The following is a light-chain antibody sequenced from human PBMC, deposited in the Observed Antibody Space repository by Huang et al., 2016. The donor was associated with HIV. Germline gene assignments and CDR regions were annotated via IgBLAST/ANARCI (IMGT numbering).Light chain of an antibody. CDR1: QNINTF. Sequence: DIQMTQSPSSLSTFVGDRVTITCRASQNINTFLHWYQEKPGKAHRLLIYSASSLEHGVPSRFSGSASGTEFTLTVSSVQPDDSATYYCQQTYRTPYTFGQGTKLDI. J-gene: IGKJ2*01. CDR3: QQTYRTPYT. CDR2: SAS. V-gene: IGKV1-39*01.